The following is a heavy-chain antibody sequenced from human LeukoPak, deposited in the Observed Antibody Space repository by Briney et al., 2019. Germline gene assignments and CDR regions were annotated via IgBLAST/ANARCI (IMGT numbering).Heavy chain of an antibody. CDR2: IYTSGST. J-gene: IGHJ5*02. CDR1: GGSFSGYY. V-gene: IGHV4-4*07. Sequence: PSETLSLTCAVYGGSFSGYYWSWIRQPAGKGLEWIGRIYTSGSTNYNPSLKSRVTMSVDTSKNQFSLKLSSVTAADTAVYYCARDRYSSNWFDPWGQGTLVTVSS. CDR3: ARDRYSSNWFDP. D-gene: IGHD6-13*01.